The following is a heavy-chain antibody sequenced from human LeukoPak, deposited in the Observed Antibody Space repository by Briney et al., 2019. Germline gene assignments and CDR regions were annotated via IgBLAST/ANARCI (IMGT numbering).Heavy chain of an antibody. V-gene: IGHV4-34*01. CDR1: GGSFSGYY. J-gene: IGHJ4*02. CDR2: INHSGST. Sequence: PSETLSLTCAVYGGSFSGYYWSWIRQPPGKGLEWIGEINHSGSTNYNPSLKSRVTISVDTSKNQFSLKLSSVTAADTAVYHCARGIPLYSSSWYFNYWGQGTLVTVSS. D-gene: IGHD6-13*01. CDR3: ARGIPLYSSSWYFNY.